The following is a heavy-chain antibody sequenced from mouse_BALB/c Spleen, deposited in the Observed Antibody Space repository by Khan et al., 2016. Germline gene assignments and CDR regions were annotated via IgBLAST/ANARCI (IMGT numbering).Heavy chain of an antibody. V-gene: IGHV1S81*02. Sequence: QVQLQQSGAELVKPGASVKLSCKASGYTFTSYWMHWVKQRPGQGLEWIGEINPSNGRTNYNEKFKSKATLTVDKSSSTAYMQLSSLTSEDSAVYYCARRSVVATDYAMDYWGQGTSVTVSS. D-gene: IGHD1-1*01. CDR3: ARRSVVATDYAMDY. J-gene: IGHJ4*01. CDR2: INPSNGRT. CDR1: GYTFTSYW.